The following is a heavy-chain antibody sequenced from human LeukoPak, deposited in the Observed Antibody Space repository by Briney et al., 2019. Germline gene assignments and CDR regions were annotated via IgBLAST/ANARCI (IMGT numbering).Heavy chain of an antibody. D-gene: IGHD6-19*01. V-gene: IGHV4-39*07. CDR2: IYYSGST. CDR1: GGSISSSSYY. Sequence: PSETLSLTCTVSGGSISSSSYYWGWIRQPPGKGLEWIGSIYYSGSTYYNPSLESRVTMSVDTSKNQFSLKLRSVTAADTAVYFCARGSGVAVGMDVWGQGTTVIV. CDR3: ARGSGVAVGMDV. J-gene: IGHJ6*02.